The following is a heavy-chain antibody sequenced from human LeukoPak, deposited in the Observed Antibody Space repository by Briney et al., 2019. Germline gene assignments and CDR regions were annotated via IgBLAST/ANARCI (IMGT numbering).Heavy chain of an antibody. V-gene: IGHV3-74*01. CDR2: INSDGSST. Sequence: GGSLRLSCAASGFTFSSYWMHWVRQGPGKGLVWVSRINSDGSSTSYADSVKGRFTISRDNAKNTLYLQMNSLRAEDTAVYYCARGGDSSAFNWFDPWGQGTLVTVSS. D-gene: IGHD3-22*01. CDR1: GFTFSSYW. J-gene: IGHJ5*02. CDR3: ARGGDSSAFNWFDP.